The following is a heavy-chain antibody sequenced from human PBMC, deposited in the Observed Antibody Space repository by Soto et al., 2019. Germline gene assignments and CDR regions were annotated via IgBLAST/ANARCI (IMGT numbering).Heavy chain of an antibody. V-gene: IGHV1-46*01. CDR2: INPSGGST. CDR3: ARTVVAASTHDGYFDY. D-gene: IGHD2-15*01. CDR1: GYTFTSYY. Sequence: QVQLVQSGAEVKKPGASVKVSCKASGYTFTSYYMHWVRQAPGQGLEWMGIINPSGGSTSYAQKFQDRVTMTRDTSTSTVYMELSSLRSEDTAVYYCARTVVAASTHDGYFDYWGQGTLVTVSS. J-gene: IGHJ4*02.